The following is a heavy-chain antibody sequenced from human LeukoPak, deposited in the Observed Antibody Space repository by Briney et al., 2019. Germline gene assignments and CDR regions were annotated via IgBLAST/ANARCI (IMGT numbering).Heavy chain of an antibody. V-gene: IGHV3-21*01. CDR3: AREVAAAVDY. J-gene: IGHJ4*02. CDR2: ISSSSSYI. D-gene: IGHD6-13*01. CDR1: GFTVSSNS. Sequence: GGSLRLSCTVSGFTVSSNSMSWVRQAPGKGLEWVSSISSSSSYIYYADSVKGRFTISRDNAKNSLYLQMNSLRAEDTAVYYCAREVAAAVDYWGQGTLVTVSS.